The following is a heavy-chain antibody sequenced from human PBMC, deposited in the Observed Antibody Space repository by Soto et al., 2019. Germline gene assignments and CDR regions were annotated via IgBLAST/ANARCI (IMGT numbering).Heavy chain of an antibody. D-gene: IGHD2-8*01. J-gene: IGHJ4*02. CDR1: GFSFNSFN. Sequence: DVQLVESGGGLVKPGGSLRLSCLASGFSFNSFNMNWIRRAPGRGLEWVASISVSGDNIYYGDSMQGRFTISRDNSKRSVFLDLNSLRVEDTAVYYCARDLGLLKSMFDYWGQGTLVTVSS. V-gene: IGHV3-21*01. CDR2: ISVSGDNI. CDR3: ARDLGLLKSMFDY.